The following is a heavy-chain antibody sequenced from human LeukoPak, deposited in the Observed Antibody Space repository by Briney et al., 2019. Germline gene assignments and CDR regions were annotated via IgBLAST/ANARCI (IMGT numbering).Heavy chain of an antibody. CDR3: ARGGPWFGELLDY. V-gene: IGHV4-59*01. Sequence: SETLSLTCTVSGGSISSYYWSWIRQPPGKGLEWIGYIYYSGSTNYNPSLKSRVTISVDTSKNQFSLKLSSVTAADTAVYYCARGGPWFGELLDYWGQGTLVTVSP. D-gene: IGHD3-10*01. CDR1: GGSISSYY. CDR2: IYYSGST. J-gene: IGHJ4*02.